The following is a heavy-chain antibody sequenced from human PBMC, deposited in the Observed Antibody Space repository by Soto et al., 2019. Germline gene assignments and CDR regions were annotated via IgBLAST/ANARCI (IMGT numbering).Heavy chain of an antibody. CDR3: ARGLRQLDSTGAFDI. V-gene: IGHV1-69*13. CDR2: IIPIFGTA. D-gene: IGHD6-6*01. CDR1: GGTFSSYA. J-gene: IGHJ3*02. Sequence: GASVKVSCKASGGTFSSYAISWVQQAPGQGLEWMGGIIPIFGTANYAQKFQGRVTITADESTSTAYMELSSLRSEDTAVYYCARGLRQLDSTGAFDIWGQGTMVTVSS.